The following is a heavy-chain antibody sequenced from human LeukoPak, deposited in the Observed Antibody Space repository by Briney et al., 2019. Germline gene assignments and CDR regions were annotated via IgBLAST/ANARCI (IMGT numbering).Heavy chain of an antibody. J-gene: IGHJ4*02. D-gene: IGHD5/OR15-5a*01. V-gene: IGHV3-7*01. CDR2: INQDGSET. CDR1: GFTYSSYW. Sequence: GGSLRRSCAASGFTYSSYWMSWVRQAPGKGLEWVANINQDGSETYYVDSVRGRFTISRDNAKNSLYLQMNSLRAEDTAVYYCARVRVSEDGFEYWGQGTLVTVSS. CDR3: ARVRVSEDGFEY.